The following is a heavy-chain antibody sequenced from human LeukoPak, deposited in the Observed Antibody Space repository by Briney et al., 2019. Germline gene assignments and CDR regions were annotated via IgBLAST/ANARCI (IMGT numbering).Heavy chain of an antibody. D-gene: IGHD2-21*01. CDR1: GFTVSSNY. J-gene: IGHJ6*02. V-gene: IGHV3-53*01. CDR2: LYSGGST. CDR3: ARDKVIGYDYYAMDV. Sequence: AGGSLRLSCEVSGFTVSSNYMSWVRQAPGKGLEWVSVLYSGGSTYYADSVRGRFTISRDNSKNTLYLQMNSLRAEDTAVYYCARDKVIGYDYYAMDVWGQGTTVTVSS.